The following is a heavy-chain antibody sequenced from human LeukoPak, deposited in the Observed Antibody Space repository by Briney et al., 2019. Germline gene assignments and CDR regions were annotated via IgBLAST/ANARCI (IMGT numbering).Heavy chain of an antibody. CDR1: GFTFSNYW. CDR3: AKYCSGGNCYSGLY. D-gene: IGHD2-15*01. J-gene: IGHJ4*02. Sequence: PGGSLRLSCAASGFTFSNYWMHWVRQAPGKGLEWVSTFSSSGGSTYYADSVKGRFTISRDSSKNTLFLQMNSLRAEDTAVYYCAKYCSGGNCYSGLYWGQGTLVTVSS. CDR2: FSSSGGST. V-gene: IGHV3-23*01.